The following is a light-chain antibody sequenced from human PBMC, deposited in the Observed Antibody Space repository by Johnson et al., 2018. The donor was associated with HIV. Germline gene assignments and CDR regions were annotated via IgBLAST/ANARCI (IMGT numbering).Light chain of an antibody. CDR3: GTWDSSLSAYV. CDR2: DNN. J-gene: IGLJ1*01. Sequence: QPVLTQPPSVSAAPGQKVTISCSGSSSNIGYNYVSWYQQLPGTAPKLLIYDNNKRPSGIPDRFSGSKSGTSATLGITGLQTGDEADYYCGTWDSSLSAYVFATATKFTVL. CDR1: SSNIGYNY. V-gene: IGLV1-51*01.